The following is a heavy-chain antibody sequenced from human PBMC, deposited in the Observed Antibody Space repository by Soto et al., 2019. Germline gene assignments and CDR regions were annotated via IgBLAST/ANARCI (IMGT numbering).Heavy chain of an antibody. Sequence: PSETLSLTRTVSGCSVCSCYWRWFRQIFGKVLEWIGYIYYNGSTNYNPSLMCRVTISVDSSKNQFSLKVSSVSAADTAVYYCARYSVGYSYGLNYYGMDVCGQGTTVT. V-gene: IGHV4-59*02. CDR2: IYYNGST. CDR3: ARYSVGYSYGLNYYGMDV. D-gene: IGHD5-18*01. J-gene: IGHJ6*01. CDR1: GCSVCSCY.